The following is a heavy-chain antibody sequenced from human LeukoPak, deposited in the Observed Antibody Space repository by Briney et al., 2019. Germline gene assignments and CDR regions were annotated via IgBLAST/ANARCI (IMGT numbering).Heavy chain of an antibody. J-gene: IGHJ4*02. V-gene: IGHV3-33*01. D-gene: IGHD4-17*01. CDR2: MRNDGNNK. Sequence: GGSLRLSCAASGFIFSSFGMHWVRHAPGKGLGWVSAMRNDGNNKYYADSVKGRFTISRDNSRNTLYLQMNSLRAEDTAVYYCAREVGNYYGDPVVYWGQGTLVTVSS. CDR1: GFIFSSFG. CDR3: AREVGNYYGDPVVY.